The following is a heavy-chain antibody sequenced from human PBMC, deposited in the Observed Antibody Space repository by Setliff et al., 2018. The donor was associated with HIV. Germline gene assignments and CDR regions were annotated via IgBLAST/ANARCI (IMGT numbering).Heavy chain of an antibody. Sequence: SVKVSCKASGYSFTTYAISWVRQAPGQGLEWMGRIIPIFGTADYAQKFQGRVTLTADESTSIAYMELNSLRSEDTAMYYCASGRKKNYDIFTGYYRVLGLDFDFWGQGTLVTVSS. CDR1: GYSFTTYA. J-gene: IGHJ4*02. CDR3: ASGRKKNYDIFTGYYRVLGLDFDF. V-gene: IGHV1-69*13. D-gene: IGHD3-9*01. CDR2: IIPIFGTA.